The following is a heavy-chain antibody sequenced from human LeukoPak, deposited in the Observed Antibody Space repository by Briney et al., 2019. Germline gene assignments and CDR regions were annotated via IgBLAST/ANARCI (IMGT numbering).Heavy chain of an antibody. CDR2: IYYSGNT. CDR3: ARYVWGSYPTFEDY. J-gene: IGHJ4*02. Sequence: PSETLSLTCTVSGGSISSFYWSWIRQPPGKGLQWIGYIYYSGNTNYNPSLKSRVTISVDTSKNQFSLKLSSVTAADTAVYYCARYVWGSYPTFEDYWGQGTLVIVPS. CDR1: GGSISSFY. V-gene: IGHV4-59*01. D-gene: IGHD3-16*02.